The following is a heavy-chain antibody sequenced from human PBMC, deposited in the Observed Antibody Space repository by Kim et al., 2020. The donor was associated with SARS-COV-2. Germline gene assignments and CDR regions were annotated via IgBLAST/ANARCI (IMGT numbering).Heavy chain of an antibody. Sequence: GGSLRLSCAASGFTFSSYAMYWVRQPPGKGLQWVAVMSYNGVNKYYADSVKGRFTISRDNSKSTLYLQMNTLRGEDTAVYYCARAGSDYDFYYNYDMDVWGQGSTVTVSS. CDR3: ARAGSDYDFYYNYDMDV. CDR2: MSYNGVNK. D-gene: IGHD4-17*01. CDR1: GFTFSSYA. J-gene: IGHJ6*02. V-gene: IGHV3-30-3*01.